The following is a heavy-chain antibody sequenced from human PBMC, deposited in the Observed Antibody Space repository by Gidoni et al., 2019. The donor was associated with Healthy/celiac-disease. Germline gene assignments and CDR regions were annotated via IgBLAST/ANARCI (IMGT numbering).Heavy chain of an antibody. J-gene: IGHJ4*02. Sequence: EVQLVESGGGLVKPGGSLSLSCAASGFTFGWYSMNWVRPAPGKGLGWVSAISSSSSYIYYADSVKGRFTISRDNAKNSLYLQMNSLRAEDTAVYYCARGGSGWYGGYFDYWGQGTLVTVSS. CDR2: ISSSSSYI. CDR1: GFTFGWYS. V-gene: IGHV3-21*01. CDR3: ARGGSGWYGGYFDY. D-gene: IGHD6-19*01.